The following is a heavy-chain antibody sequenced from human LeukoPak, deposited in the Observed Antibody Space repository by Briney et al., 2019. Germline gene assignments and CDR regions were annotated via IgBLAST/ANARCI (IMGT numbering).Heavy chain of an antibody. D-gene: IGHD3-10*01. Sequence: GGSLRLSCAASGFTFSSYAMNWVRQAPGKGLEWVSAISGSGSTYYADSVKGRFTISRDNSKNTLYLQMNSLRAEDTAVYYCAKARYYYGSGSPASDYWGQGTLVTVSS. CDR1: GFTFSSYA. CDR2: ISGSGST. V-gene: IGHV3-23*01. CDR3: AKARYYYGSGSPASDY. J-gene: IGHJ4*02.